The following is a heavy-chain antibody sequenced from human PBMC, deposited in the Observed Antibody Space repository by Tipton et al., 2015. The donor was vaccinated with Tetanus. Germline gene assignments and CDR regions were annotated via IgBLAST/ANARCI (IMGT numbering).Heavy chain of an antibody. J-gene: IGHJ5*02. Sequence: WVRQAPGKGLEWISYISSSGTTMYYADSVKGRFTISRDNAKNSLFLQMNSLRDEDTAVYYCVNFATSWGQGTLVTVSS. V-gene: IGHV3-48*02. CDR2: ISSSGTTM. CDR3: VNFATS.